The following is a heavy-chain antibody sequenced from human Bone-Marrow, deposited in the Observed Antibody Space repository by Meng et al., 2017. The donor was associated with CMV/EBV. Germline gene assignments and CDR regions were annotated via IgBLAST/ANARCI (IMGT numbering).Heavy chain of an antibody. D-gene: IGHD2-2*01. V-gene: IGHV1-69*05. CDR3: ARVRGLGGSYCTSTSGPNWFDP. J-gene: IGHJ5*02. CDR2: IIPIFGTA. Sequence: SVKVSCKASGGTFSSYAISWVRQAPGQGLEWMGGIIPIFGTANYAQKFQGRVTITTDESTGTAYMELSSLRSEDTAAYYCARVRGLGGSYCTSTSGPNWFDPWGQGTLVTVSS. CDR1: GGTFSSYA.